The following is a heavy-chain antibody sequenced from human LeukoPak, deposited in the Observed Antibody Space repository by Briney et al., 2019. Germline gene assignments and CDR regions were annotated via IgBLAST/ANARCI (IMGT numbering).Heavy chain of an antibody. J-gene: IGHJ4*02. D-gene: IGHD6-13*01. CDR1: GYTFTGYY. CDR3: ARAAAGTGGYFDY. V-gene: IGHV1-2*02. Sequence: GASVKVSCKASGYTFTGYYVHWVRQAPGQGLEWMGWINPNSGGTNYAQKFQGRVTMTRDTSISTAYMELSRLRSDDTAVYYCARAAAGTGGYFDYWGQGTLVTVSS. CDR2: INPNSGGT.